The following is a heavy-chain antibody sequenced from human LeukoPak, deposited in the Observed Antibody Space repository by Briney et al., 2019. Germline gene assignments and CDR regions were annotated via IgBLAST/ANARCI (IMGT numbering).Heavy chain of an antibody. J-gene: IGHJ4*02. CDR2: ISGNGDNI. V-gene: IGHV3-23*01. Sequence: GGSLRLSCAASGFTFSSYAMSWVRQAPGKGLEWVSSISGNGDNIYYADSVKGRFTISRDNSKNTLYLQMNSLRAEDTAVFYCAKDYRPMIVVVVTLAVDSWGQGTLVTVSS. D-gene: IGHD3-22*01. CDR1: GFTFSSYA. CDR3: AKDYRPMIVVVVTLAVDS.